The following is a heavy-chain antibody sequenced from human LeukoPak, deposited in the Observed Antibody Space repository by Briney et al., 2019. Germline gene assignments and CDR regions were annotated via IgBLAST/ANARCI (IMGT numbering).Heavy chain of an antibody. CDR2: INHSGST. V-gene: IGHV4-34*01. D-gene: IGHD6-13*01. J-gene: IGHJ6*03. CDR1: GGSFSGYY. CDR3: ARRAFVKDYSSSWYYYYYMDV. Sequence: SETLSLTCAVYGGSFSGYYWSWIRQPPGKGPEWIGEINHSGSTNYNPSLKSRVTISVDTSKNQFSLKLSSVTAADTAVYYCARRAFVKDYSSSWYYYYYMDVWGKGTTVTVSS.